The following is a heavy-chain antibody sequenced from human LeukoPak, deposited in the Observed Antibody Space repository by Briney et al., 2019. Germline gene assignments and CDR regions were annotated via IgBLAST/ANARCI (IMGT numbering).Heavy chain of an antibody. CDR2: INHSGST. J-gene: IGHJ4*02. V-gene: IGHV4-34*01. CDR3: ARLYCSSTSCYHGDFDY. CDR1: GGSFSGYY. D-gene: IGHD2-2*01. Sequence: SETLSLTCAVYGGSFSGYYWSWIRQPPGKGLEWIGEINHSGSTNYNPSLKSRVTISVDTSKNQFSLKLSSVTAADTAVYYCARLYCSSTSCYHGDFDYWGQGTLVTVSS.